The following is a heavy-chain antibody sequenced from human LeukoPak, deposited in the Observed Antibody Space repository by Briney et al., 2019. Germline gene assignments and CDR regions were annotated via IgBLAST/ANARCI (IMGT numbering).Heavy chain of an antibody. V-gene: IGHV3-7*01. CDR3: TRDDGRRSIDF. CDR1: GFTFSNYW. CDR2: INQDAIEK. D-gene: IGHD4-17*01. Sequence: GGSLRLSCAASGFTFSNYWMSWVRQAPGKGLELVAKINQDAIEKYCVDSVEGRFTISRDNAKNSLYLQMDSLRVDDTAAYYCTRDDGRRSIDFWGQGTLVTVSS. J-gene: IGHJ4*02.